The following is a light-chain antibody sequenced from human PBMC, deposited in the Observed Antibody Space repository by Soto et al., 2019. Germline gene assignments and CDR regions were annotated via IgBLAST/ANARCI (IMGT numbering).Light chain of an antibody. Sequence: QSVLTQPASVSGSPGQSITVSCTGTSSDIGDSNYVSWYQQHPGKAPKLVIYDVSNRPSGVSNRFSGSKSANTASLTISGLQAEDEADYYCSSFRSSSTSHVFGPVTKVTV. CDR1: SSDIGDSNY. V-gene: IGLV2-14*03. J-gene: IGLJ1*01. CDR2: DVS. CDR3: SSFRSSSTSHV.